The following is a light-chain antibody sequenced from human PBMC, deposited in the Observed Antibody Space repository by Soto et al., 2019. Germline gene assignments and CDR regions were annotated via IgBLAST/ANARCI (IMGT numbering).Light chain of an antibody. Sequence: EIVLTQSPATLSLSPGGRATLSCRASQSVSLSLAWYQQKPGQAPRLLIYDASNRASGIPARFSGSGSGTAVTLTISSIEPEDVAVEDCYCRTRSQPWTFGQGTKVEIK. V-gene: IGKV3-11*01. CDR3: YCRTRSQPWT. J-gene: IGKJ1*01. CDR2: DAS. CDR1: QSVSLS.